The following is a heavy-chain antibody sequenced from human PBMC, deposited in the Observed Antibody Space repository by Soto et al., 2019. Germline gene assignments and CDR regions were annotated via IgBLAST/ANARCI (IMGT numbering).Heavy chain of an antibody. Sequence: SVKVSCKASGGTLSSYAISWVRQAPGQGLEWMGGIIPIFGTANYAQKFQGRVTITADESTSTAYMELSSLRSEDTAVYYCARDLVLVAAAGNGWFDPWGQGTLVTVSS. CDR2: IIPIFGTA. J-gene: IGHJ5*02. V-gene: IGHV1-69*13. D-gene: IGHD6-13*01. CDR1: GGTLSSYA. CDR3: ARDLVLVAAAGNGWFDP.